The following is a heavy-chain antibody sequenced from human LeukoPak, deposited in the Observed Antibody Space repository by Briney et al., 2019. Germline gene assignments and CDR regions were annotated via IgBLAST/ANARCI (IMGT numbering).Heavy chain of an antibody. V-gene: IGHV3-48*02. D-gene: IGHD4-17*01. CDR2: ISSSSSTI. CDR3: ARDRSDYGDYFDY. CDR1: GFTFSRYS. J-gene: IGHJ4*02. Sequence: GGSLRLSCAASGFTFSRYSMNWVRQAPGKGLEWVSFISSSSSTIHYADSVKGRFTISRDNAKDSLYLQMNSLSDEDTAVYYCARDRSDYGDYFDYWGQGTLVTVSS.